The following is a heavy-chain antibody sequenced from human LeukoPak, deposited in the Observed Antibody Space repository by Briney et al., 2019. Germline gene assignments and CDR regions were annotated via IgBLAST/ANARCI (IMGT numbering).Heavy chain of an antibody. J-gene: IGHJ4*02. V-gene: IGHV4-34*01. Sequence: PSETLSLTCAVYGGSFSGYYWSWIRQPPGKGLEWIGEINHSGSTNYNPSLKSRVTISVDTSKNQFSLKLNSVTAADTAVYYCAGEKSSWYYFTLWGQGTLVTVSS. CDR3: AGEKSSWYYFTL. D-gene: IGHD6-13*01. CDR1: GGSFSGYY. CDR2: INHSGST.